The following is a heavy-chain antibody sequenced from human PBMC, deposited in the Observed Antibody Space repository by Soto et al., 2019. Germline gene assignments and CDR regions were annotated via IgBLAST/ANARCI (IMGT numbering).Heavy chain of an antibody. V-gene: IGHV1-69*13. CDR2: IIPIFGTA. Sequence: GASVKVSCKASGGTFSSYAISWVRQAPGQGLEWMGGIIPIFGTANYAQKFQGRVTITADESTSTAYMELSSLRSEDTAVYYCARGPPELYYYYDSSYLDYWGQGTLVTVSS. CDR3: ARGPPELYYYYDSSYLDY. CDR1: GGTFSSYA. D-gene: IGHD3-22*01. J-gene: IGHJ4*02.